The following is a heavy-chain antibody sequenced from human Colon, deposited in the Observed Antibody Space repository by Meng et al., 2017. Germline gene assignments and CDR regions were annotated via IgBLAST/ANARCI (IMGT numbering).Heavy chain of an antibody. J-gene: IGHJ4*02. CDR2: ISNGVENK. D-gene: IGHD2-8*02. CDR3: VRDCCTDIGPIYS. Sequence: GGSLRLSCRTSGFTLANYGMGWIRQAPGKGLEWVATISNGVENKHYADSVMGRFTVSRDNSKNTVFLQLASLTAEDTAVYYCVRDCCTDIGPIYSWGKGPVVTVSS. CDR1: GFTLANYG. V-gene: IGHV3-23*01.